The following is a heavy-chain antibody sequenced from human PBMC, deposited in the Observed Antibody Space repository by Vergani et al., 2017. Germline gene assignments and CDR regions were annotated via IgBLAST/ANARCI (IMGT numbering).Heavy chain of an antibody. CDR3: ARHSNVGWLVKLGWIDP. D-gene: IGHD6-19*01. CDR2: IYYSGST. J-gene: IGHJ5*02. CDR1: GASIRSSNYY. V-gene: IGHV4-39*01. Sequence: QLQLQESGPGLVKPSATLSLTCSVSGASIRSSNYYWGWIRQPPGKGLGWIASIYYSGSTYYNPSLKSRVTISVDTSKNQFSLKLSSVTAADTAVYFCARHSNVGWLVKLGWIDPWGQGILVTVSS.